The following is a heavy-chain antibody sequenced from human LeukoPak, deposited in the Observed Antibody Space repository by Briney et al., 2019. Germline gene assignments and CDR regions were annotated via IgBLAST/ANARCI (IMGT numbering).Heavy chain of an antibody. CDR1: GYSFTGYW. CDR2: IYPGDSDT. J-gene: IGHJ4*02. D-gene: IGHD5-18*01. CDR3: ARHKMGGYSYGYGFAY. V-gene: IGHV5-51*01. Sequence: GESLKISCKGSGYSFTGYWIGWVRQMPGKGLEWMGIIYPGDSDTRYSPSFQGQVTISADKSISTAYLQWNSLKASDAAMYYCARHKMGGYSYGYGFAYWGQGTLATVSS.